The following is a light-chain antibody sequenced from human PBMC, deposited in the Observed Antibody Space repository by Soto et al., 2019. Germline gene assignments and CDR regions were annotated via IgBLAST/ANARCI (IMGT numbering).Light chain of an antibody. CDR2: DVS. V-gene: IGLV2-8*01. CDR1: SSDVGGYNY. CDR3: SSDACTHIV. J-gene: IGLJ1*01. Sequence: QSVLTQPPSASGSPGQSVTISCTGTSSDVGGYNYVSWYQQHPGKAPKLMIYDVSKRPSGVPDRFSGSKSGNTASLTVSVLHAEDDADYYCSSDACTHIVFGTGTKVTVL.